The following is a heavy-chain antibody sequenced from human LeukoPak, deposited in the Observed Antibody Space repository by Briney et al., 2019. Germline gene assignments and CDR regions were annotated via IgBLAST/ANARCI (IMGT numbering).Heavy chain of an antibody. CDR1: GLTFSSYS. CDR3: ARDGSYCGGDCYSGIDY. J-gene: IGHJ4*02. Sequence: GGSLTLSCAPSGLTFSSYSMNWVRQAPRKGLEWVSYISSSSSTIYYADSVKGRFTISRDNAKNSLYLQMNSLRAEDTAVYYCARDGSYCGGDCYSGIDYWGQGTLVTVSS. CDR2: ISSSSSTI. D-gene: IGHD2-21*02. V-gene: IGHV3-48*04.